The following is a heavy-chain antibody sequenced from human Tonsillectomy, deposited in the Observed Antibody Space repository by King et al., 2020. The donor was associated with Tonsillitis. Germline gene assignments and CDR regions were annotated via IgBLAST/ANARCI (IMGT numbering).Heavy chain of an antibody. Sequence: VQLVESGGGLVQPGGSLRLSCAASGFTFSSYAMTWVRQAPGKGLEWVSGISGGADSTYYADSVKGRFTISRDNSKNTLYLQMNSLRAEDTAVYYFAKDARYFDWLGLDGMDVWGQGTTVTVSS. V-gene: IGHV3-23*04. D-gene: IGHD3-9*01. CDR2: ISGGADST. J-gene: IGHJ6*02. CDR3: AKDARYFDWLGLDGMDV. CDR1: GFTFSSYA.